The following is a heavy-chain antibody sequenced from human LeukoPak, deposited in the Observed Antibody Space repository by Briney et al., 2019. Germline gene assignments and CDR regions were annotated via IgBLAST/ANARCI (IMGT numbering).Heavy chain of an antibody. D-gene: IGHD2-2*01. CDR2: IYPGDSDT. V-gene: IGHV5-51*01. CDR3: ARRYCSSASCYYFDY. J-gene: IGHJ4*02. Sequence: GESLKISCKLSGDRFTRYWIGWARQMPGKGLEWMGIIYPGDSDTRYSPSFQGQVTISADKSIDTAYLQWSSLKASDTAMYFCARRYCSSASCYYFDYWGQGTLVTVSS. CDR1: GDRFTRYW.